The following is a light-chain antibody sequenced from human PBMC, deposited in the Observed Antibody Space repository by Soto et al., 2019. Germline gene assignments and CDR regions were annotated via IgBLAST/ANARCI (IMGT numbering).Light chain of an antibody. J-gene: IGKJ2*01. V-gene: IGKV3-20*01. CDR2: GAS. CDR3: QQYGSSAYT. Sequence: EIVLTQSPGTLSLSPGERATLSCRASQSVGSSYLAWYQQKPGQAPRLLIYGASSRATGIPDRFSGSGSGTDFTITISRLEPDDFAVYYCQQYGSSAYTFGQGTKLEIK. CDR1: QSVGSSY.